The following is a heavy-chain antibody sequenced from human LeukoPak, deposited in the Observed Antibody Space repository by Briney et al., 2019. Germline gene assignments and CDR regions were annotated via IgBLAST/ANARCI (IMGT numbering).Heavy chain of an antibody. CDR3: ARKQWPIDY. Sequence: GRSLRLSCAASGFTFSSYGMHWVRQAPGKGLEWVAVIWYDGSNKYYADSVKGRFTISRDNSKNTLYLQVNSLRAEDTAVYYCARKQWPIDYWGQGTLVTVSS. CDR1: GFTFSSYG. D-gene: IGHD6-19*01. J-gene: IGHJ4*02. CDR2: IWYDGSNK. V-gene: IGHV3-33*01.